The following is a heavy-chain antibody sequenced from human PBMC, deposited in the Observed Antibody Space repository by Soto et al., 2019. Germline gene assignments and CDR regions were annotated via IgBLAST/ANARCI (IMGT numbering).Heavy chain of an antibody. J-gene: IGHJ4*02. Sequence: PSETLALTCTVSGGSSGSGDYYWSWIRQPPGKGLEWIGYIYYSGSTYYNPSLKSRVTISVDTSKNQFSLKLSSVTAADTAVYYCARGIGYSSGWYRTGRSLSFDYWGQGPLVTVSS. CDR2: IYYSGST. D-gene: IGHD6-19*01. CDR1: GGSSGSGDYY. CDR3: ARGIGYSSGWYRTGRSLSFDY. V-gene: IGHV4-30-4*01.